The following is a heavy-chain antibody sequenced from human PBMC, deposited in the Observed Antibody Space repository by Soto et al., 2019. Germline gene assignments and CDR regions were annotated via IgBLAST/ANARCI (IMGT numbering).Heavy chain of an antibody. CDR2: IKSKTDGGTT. D-gene: IGHD3-10*01. CDR3: TTDRLLDPGSGSGY. V-gene: IGHV3-15*07. J-gene: IGHJ4*02. CDR1: GFTLSNAW. Sequence: EVQLVESGGGLVKPGGSFRLSCEASGFTLSNAWWNWARQAPGKGLEWVGRIKSKTDGGTTDYAAPVKGRFTISRDDSKNTLYLQMNSLKTEDTAVYYCTTDRLLDPGSGSGYWGQGTLVTVSS.